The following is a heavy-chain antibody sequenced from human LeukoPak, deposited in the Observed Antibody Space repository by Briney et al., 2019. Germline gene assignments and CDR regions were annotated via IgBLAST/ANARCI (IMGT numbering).Heavy chain of an antibody. CDR2: FYHGGST. Sequence: SETLSLTCTVSGCSISTGYYWDWIRQPPGKGLEWIGTFYHGGSTYYNPSLKSRVTISVDTSKNQFSLKLSSVTAADTAVYYCARVDCSGGSCYLTFDIWGQGTMVTVSS. D-gene: IGHD2-15*01. CDR3: ARVDCSGGSCYLTFDI. J-gene: IGHJ3*02. V-gene: IGHV4-38-2*02. CDR1: GCSISTGYY.